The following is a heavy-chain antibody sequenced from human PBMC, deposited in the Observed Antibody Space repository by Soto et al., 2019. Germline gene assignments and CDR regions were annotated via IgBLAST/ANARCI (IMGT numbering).Heavy chain of an antibody. D-gene: IGHD1-7*01. CDR1: GFTFSSYS. J-gene: IGHJ6*02. CDR3: ARGLELRYYGMDV. CDR2: ISSSSYI. Sequence: EVQLAESGGGLVKPGGSLRLSCAASGFTFSSYSMNWVRQAPGKGLEWVSSISSSSYIYYADSVKGRFTISRDNAKNSLYLQMNSLRAEDTAVYYCARGLELRYYGMDVWGQGTTVTVSS. V-gene: IGHV3-21*01.